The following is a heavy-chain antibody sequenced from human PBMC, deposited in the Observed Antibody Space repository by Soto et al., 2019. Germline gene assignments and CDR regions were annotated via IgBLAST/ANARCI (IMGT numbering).Heavy chain of an antibody. J-gene: IGHJ6*02. D-gene: IGHD4-17*01. CDR3: ARHLTTVVNYYYYYGMDV. V-gene: IGHV4-39*01. CDR1: GGSISSSSYY. Sequence: SETLSLTCAVSGGSISSSSYYWGWIRQPPGKGLEWIGSIYYSGSTYYNPSLKSRVTISVDTSKNQFSLKLSSVTAADTAVYYCARHLTTVVNYYYYYGMDVWGQGTTVTVPS. CDR2: IYYSGST.